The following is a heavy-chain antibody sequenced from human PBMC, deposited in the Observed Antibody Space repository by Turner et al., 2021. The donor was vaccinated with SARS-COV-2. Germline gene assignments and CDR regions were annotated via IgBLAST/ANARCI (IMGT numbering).Heavy chain of an antibody. CDR2: IFYDVSNK. CDR1: GFTFSSYG. Sequence: QVQLVESGGGVVQPGRSLSLSCAASGFTFSSYGMHWVSQAPGKGLEWVAVIFYDVSNKYYADSVKGRFTISRDNSKNTLYLQMNSLRAEDTAVYYCARDHYYDSSGYTLDAFDIWGQGTMVTISS. V-gene: IGHV3-33*01. J-gene: IGHJ3*02. D-gene: IGHD3-22*01. CDR3: ARDHYYDSSGYTLDAFDI.